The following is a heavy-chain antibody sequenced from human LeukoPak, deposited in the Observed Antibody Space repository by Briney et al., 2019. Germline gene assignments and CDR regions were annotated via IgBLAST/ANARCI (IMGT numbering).Heavy chain of an antibody. V-gene: IGHV3-21*01. CDR3: AKDSRFRYSGSDYDY. Sequence: GGSLRLSCAASGFTFSSYSMNWVRQAPGKGLEWVSSTSSSSSYIYYADSVKGRFTISRDNAKNSLYLQMNSLRAEDTAVYYCAKDSRFRYSGSDYDYWGQGTLVTVSS. D-gene: IGHD1-26*01. CDR2: TSSSSSYI. J-gene: IGHJ4*02. CDR1: GFTFSSYS.